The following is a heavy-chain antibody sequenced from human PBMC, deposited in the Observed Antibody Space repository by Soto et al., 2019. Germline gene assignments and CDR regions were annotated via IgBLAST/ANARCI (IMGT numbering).Heavy chain of an antibody. D-gene: IGHD2-2*01. CDR2: ITPFVDTS. Sequence: QVRLVQSGAEVKKPGSSVKVSCKVSGGTFSKYSLSWVRQTPGQGLEWMGGITPFVDTSNYAQRFLGRVTITADKSTNTAFLELSGLKSEDTALYFCASTSYCNGSSCYSRHYYAMDVWGQGTTVTVSS. CDR1: GGTFSKYS. V-gene: IGHV1-69*06. J-gene: IGHJ6*02. CDR3: ASTSYCNGSSCYSRHYYAMDV.